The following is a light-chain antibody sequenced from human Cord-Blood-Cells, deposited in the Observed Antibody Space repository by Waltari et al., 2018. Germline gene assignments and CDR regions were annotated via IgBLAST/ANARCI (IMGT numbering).Light chain of an antibody. CDR1: SSDVGSYNL. J-gene: IGLJ2*01. V-gene: IGLV2-23*02. CDR2: EVS. Sequence: QSALTQPASVSGSPGQSITISCTGTSSDVGSYNLVPCYQQNPGKAPKLMIYEVSKRPSGVSNRFSGSKSGNTASLTISGLQAEDEADYYCCSYAGSSTVVFGGGTKLTVL. CDR3: CSYAGSSTVV.